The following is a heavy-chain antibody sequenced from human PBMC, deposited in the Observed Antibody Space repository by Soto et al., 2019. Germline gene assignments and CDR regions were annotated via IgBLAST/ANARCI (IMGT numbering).Heavy chain of an antibody. CDR3: ARRNYYYGMDV. V-gene: IGHV5-51*01. CDR2: IYPGDSDT. Sequence: GESLKISXEGSGYSFTSCWIGWVRQMPGKGLEWMGIIYPGDSDTRYSPSFQGQVTISADKSISTAYLQWSSLKASDTALYYCARRNYYYGMDVWGQGTTVTVSS. J-gene: IGHJ6*02. CDR1: GYSFTSCW.